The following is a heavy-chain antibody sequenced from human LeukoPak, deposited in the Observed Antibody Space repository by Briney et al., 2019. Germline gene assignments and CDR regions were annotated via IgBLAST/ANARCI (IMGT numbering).Heavy chain of an antibody. CDR3: AKLFYRY. CDR1: GFTFSSYG. Sequence: GGSLRLSCAASGFTFSSYGMHWVRQAPGKGLEWVAVISYDGSNKYYADSVKGRFTISRDNSKNTLYLQMNSLRAEDMAVYYCAKLFYRYWGQGTLVTVSS. CDR2: ISYDGSNK. D-gene: IGHD1-14*01. V-gene: IGHV3-30*18. J-gene: IGHJ4*02.